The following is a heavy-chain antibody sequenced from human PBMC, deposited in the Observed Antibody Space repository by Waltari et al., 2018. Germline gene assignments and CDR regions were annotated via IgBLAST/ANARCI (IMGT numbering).Heavy chain of an antibody. CDR1: GYTFPGYY. J-gene: IGHJ4*02. CDR3: ARDPESHFPSGSSFD. CDR2: INPNSGGT. V-gene: IGHV1-2*02. Sequence: QVQLVQSGAEVKKPGASVKVSCKASGYTFPGYYIHWVRQAPGHGLEWLGWINPNSGGTDYAQKFQGRVTMTRDTSINTAYMELSSLRFDDTAVYYCARDPESHFPSGSSFDWGQGTLVTVSS. D-gene: IGHD1-26*01.